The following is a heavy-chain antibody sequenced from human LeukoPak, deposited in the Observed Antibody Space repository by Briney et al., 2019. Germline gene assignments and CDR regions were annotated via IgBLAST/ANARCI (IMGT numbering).Heavy chain of an antibody. J-gene: IGHJ4*02. CDR2: IYHSGST. V-gene: IGHV4-59*01. D-gene: IGHD3-10*01. CDR1: GGSISSYY. Sequence: KSSETLSLTCTVSGGSISSYYWSWLRQPPGKGLEWIGYIYHSGSTKYNPSLKSRVTISVDTSKNQFSLKLSSVTAADTAVYYCAREGYYYKYLDYWGQGTLVTVSS. CDR3: AREGYYYKYLDY.